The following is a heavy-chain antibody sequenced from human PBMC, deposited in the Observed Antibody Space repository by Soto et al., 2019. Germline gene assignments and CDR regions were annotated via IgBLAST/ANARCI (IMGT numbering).Heavy chain of an antibody. CDR1: GGTFSSYA. CDR3: QYYDYVWGSYRQNYYYGMDA. D-gene: IGHD3-16*02. CDR2: IIPIFGTA. Sequence: SVKVSCKASGGTFSSYAISWVRQAPGQGLEWMGGIIPIFGTANYAQKFQGRVTITADESTSTAYMELSSLRSEDTAVYYCQYYDYVWGSYRQNYYYGMDAWGQGTTVTVSS. V-gene: IGHV1-69*13. J-gene: IGHJ6*02.